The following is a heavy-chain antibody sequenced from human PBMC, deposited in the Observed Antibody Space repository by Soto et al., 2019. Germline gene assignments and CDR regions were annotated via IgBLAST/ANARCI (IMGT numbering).Heavy chain of an antibody. V-gene: IGHV6-1*01. J-gene: IGHJ4*02. CDR2: TYYRSQWYN. CDR1: GDSVSSNSAA. Sequence: KQSQTLSLTCAISGDSVSSNSAAWNWIRQSPSRCLEWLGRTYYRSQWYNDYAVSVKSRITINPDTSKNQCSLQLNSVTPEDTAVYYCARGTEDSSSWYYFDYWGQGTLVTVSS. CDR3: ARGTEDSSSWYYFDY. D-gene: IGHD6-13*01.